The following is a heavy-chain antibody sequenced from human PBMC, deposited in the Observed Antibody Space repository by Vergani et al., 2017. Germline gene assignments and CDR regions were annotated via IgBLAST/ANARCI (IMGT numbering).Heavy chain of an antibody. CDR1: GFTFSGYY. J-gene: IGHJ4*02. Sequence: QVQLVQSGAEVKKPGASVKVSCKTSGFTFSGYYIHWVRQAPGQGLEWMGWVNPNSGGTNYAQKFQGRVTMTRDTSINTAYMELNRLKSDDTAMYYCAGDTRGGEGSGGYWGQGTLVTVSS. D-gene: IGHD3-16*01. CDR3: AGDTRGGEGSGGY. CDR2: VNPNSGGT. V-gene: IGHV1-2*02.